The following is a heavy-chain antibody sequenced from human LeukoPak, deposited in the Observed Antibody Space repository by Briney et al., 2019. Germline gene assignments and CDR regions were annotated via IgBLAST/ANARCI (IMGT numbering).Heavy chain of an antibody. CDR2: IIPIFGTA. V-gene: IGHV1-69*05. D-gene: IGHD5-18*01. CDR1: GGTFSSYA. CDR3: ARAPLVDSYGYSFDY. Sequence: GSSVKVSCKASGGTFSSYAISWVRQAPGQGLEWMGGIIPIFGTANYAQKFQGRVTITTDESTSTAYMELSSLRSEDTAVYYFARAPLVDSYGYSFDYWGQGTLVTVSS. J-gene: IGHJ4*02.